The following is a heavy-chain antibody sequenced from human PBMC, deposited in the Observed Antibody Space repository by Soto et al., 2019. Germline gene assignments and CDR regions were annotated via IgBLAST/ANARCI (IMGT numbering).Heavy chain of an antibody. CDR2: IWYDGSNK. V-gene: IGHV3-30*18. Sequence: QVQLVESGGGVVQPGRSLRLSCAASGFTFSSYGMHWVRQAPGKGLEWVAAIWYDGSNKYYGDSVKGRFTISRDNSKNMLYLQMNSLRAEDTAVYYCAKDYGYYFDYWGQGTLVTVSS. CDR1: GFTFSSYG. J-gene: IGHJ4*02. CDR3: AKDYGYYFDY. D-gene: IGHD4-17*01.